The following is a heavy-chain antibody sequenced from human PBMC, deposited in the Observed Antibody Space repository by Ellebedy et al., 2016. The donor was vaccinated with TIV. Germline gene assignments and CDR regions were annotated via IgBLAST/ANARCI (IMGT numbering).Heavy chain of an antibody. D-gene: IGHD6-13*01. CDR1: GYSFTSYW. Sequence: GESLKISCKGSGYSFTSYWIGWVRQMPGKGLEWMGILYPGDSDTRYSPSFQGQVTISADKSISTAYLQWSSLKASDTAMYYCARVDNSGSSSWYGTYYYYGMDVWGQGTTVTVSS. CDR3: ARVDNSGSSSWYGTYYYYGMDV. V-gene: IGHV5-51*01. J-gene: IGHJ6*02. CDR2: LYPGDSDT.